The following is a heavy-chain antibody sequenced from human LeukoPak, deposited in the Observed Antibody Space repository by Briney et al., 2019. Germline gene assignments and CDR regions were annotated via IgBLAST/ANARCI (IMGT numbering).Heavy chain of an antibody. CDR3: ARDYYDTSGFHIAGTLGG. CDR2: INPNSGGT. D-gene: IGHD3-22*01. CDR1: GYTFSDYY. V-gene: IGHV1-2*02. Sequence: ASVKVSCKASGYTFSDYYIHWVRQAPGQGLQWMGWINPNSGGTNYARNFQGRVTMTRDTSITTAYMELSTLTSDDTAVYYCARDYYDTSGFHIAGTLGGWGQGTQVTVSA. J-gene: IGHJ4*02.